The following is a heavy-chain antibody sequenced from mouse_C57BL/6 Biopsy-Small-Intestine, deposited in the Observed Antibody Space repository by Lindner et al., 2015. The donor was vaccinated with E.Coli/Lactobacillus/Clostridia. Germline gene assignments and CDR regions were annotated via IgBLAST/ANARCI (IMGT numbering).Heavy chain of an antibody. CDR3: AANYGTLAWFAY. D-gene: IGHD2-1*01. V-gene: IGHV1-31*01. CDR1: GYSFTGYY. Sequence: VQLQESGPEPVKPGASVKISCKASGYSFTGYYIHWVKQSHGNILDWIGYISPYNGISSYNQKFKGKAILTVDKSSSTAYMELRSLTSEDSAVYYCAANYGTLAWFAYWGQGTLVTVSA. CDR2: ISPYNGIS. J-gene: IGHJ3*01.